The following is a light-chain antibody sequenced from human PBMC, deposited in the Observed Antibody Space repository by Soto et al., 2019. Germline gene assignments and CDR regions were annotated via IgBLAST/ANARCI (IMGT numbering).Light chain of an antibody. Sequence: QSALTQPASVSGSPGQSSTISCAGTSSDVGCYKYVSWYQQHLGKAPRLMLYEVSNRPSGVSNRFSCSKSGNTASLTISGLQAEYEGDYYCYSYPSDYTGVFATG. J-gene: IGLJ1*01. CDR2: EVS. CDR3: YSYPSDYTGV. CDR1: SSDVGCYKY. V-gene: IGLV2-14*01.